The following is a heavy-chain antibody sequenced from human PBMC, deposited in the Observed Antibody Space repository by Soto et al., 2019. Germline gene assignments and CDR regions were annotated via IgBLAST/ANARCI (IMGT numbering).Heavy chain of an antibody. CDR1: GFTFSGYY. V-gene: IGHV3-11*06. Sequence: GGSLRLSCAASGFTFSGYYMSWIRQAPGKGLEWVSYISSSSSYTNYADSVKGRFTISRDNAKNSLYLQMNSLRAEDTAVYYCARQTPRSNWNPPSSDYWGQGTLVTVSS. CDR2: ISSSSSYT. J-gene: IGHJ4*02. CDR3: ARQTPRSNWNPPSSDY. D-gene: IGHD1-20*01.